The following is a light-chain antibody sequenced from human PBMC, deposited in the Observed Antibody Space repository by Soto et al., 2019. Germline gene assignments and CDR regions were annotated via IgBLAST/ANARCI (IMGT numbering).Light chain of an antibody. V-gene: IGLV1-44*01. CDR2: SHN. CDR1: SSNIGSNT. J-gene: IGLJ3*02. CDR3: AAWDDSLNVWV. Sequence: QSVLTQPPSASGTPGQRVTISCSGSSSNIGSNTVNWHQQLPGTAPKLLIYSHNQRPSGVPDRFSGSKSGASASLAIRGLQSEDEDDYYCAAWDDSLNVWVFGGGTKLTVL.